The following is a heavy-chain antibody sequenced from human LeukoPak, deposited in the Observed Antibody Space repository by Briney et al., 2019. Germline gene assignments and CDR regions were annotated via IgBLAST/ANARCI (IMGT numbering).Heavy chain of an antibody. CDR2: INPNSGGT. D-gene: IGHD3-3*01. J-gene: IGHJ5*02. V-gene: IGHV1-2*02. Sequence: ASVKVSCKASGYTFTGYYMHWVRQAPGQGLEWMGWINPNSGGTNYAQKFQGRVTMTRDTSISTAYMELSRLRSDDTAVYYCARGGSVLRFLEWSTTPWGQGTLVTVSS. CDR1: GYTFTGYY. CDR3: ARGGSVLRFLEWSTTP.